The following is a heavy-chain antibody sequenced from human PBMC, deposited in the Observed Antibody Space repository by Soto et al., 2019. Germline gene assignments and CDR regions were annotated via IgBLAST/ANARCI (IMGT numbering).Heavy chain of an antibody. Sequence: EVQLVESGGGLVQPGGSLRLSCAASGFTFSSYSMNWVRQAPGKGLEWVSYISSSSSTIYYADSVKGRFTISRDNAKNSLYLQMNSLRDEDTAVYYCARELAVAGPDGRFDPWGQGTLVTVSS. V-gene: IGHV3-48*02. CDR2: ISSSSSTI. CDR3: ARELAVAGPDGRFDP. D-gene: IGHD6-19*01. J-gene: IGHJ5*02. CDR1: GFTFSSYS.